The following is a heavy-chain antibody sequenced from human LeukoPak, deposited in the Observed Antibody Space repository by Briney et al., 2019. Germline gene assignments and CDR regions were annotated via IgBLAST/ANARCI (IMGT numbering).Heavy chain of an antibody. CDR3: ARDHDYGPDY. CDR2: IKPDSGAT. Sequence: ASVKVSCTASGYTFTVHYMHWLRQAPGQGLEWRGWIKPDSGATNFAQNFQGRVTMTSDTSINTAYMELSSLTSDDTAMYYCARDHDYGPDYWGQGTLVTVSA. D-gene: IGHD4/OR15-4a*01. V-gene: IGHV1-2*02. J-gene: IGHJ4*02. CDR1: GYTFTVHY.